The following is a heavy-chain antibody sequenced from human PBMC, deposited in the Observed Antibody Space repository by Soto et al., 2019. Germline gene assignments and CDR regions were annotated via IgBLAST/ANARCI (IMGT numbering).Heavy chain of an antibody. CDR1: GGSFSGYY. CDR3: ARDAKGMVAARWFDP. CDR2: INHSGST. Sequence: QVQLQQWGAGLLKPSETLSLTCAVYGGSFSGYYWSWIRQPPGKGLEWIGEINHSGSTNYNPSLKSRVTISVDTSKNQFPLKLSSVTAADTAVYYCARDAKGMVAARWFDPWGQGTLVTVSS. D-gene: IGHD2-15*01. V-gene: IGHV4-34*01. J-gene: IGHJ5*02.